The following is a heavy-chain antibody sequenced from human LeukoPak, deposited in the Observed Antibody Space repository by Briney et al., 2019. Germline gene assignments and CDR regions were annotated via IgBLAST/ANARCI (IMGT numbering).Heavy chain of an antibody. CDR2: ITPIFGTA. D-gene: IGHD3-22*01. CDR1: GGTFSSYA. Sequence: SVKVSCKXSGGTFSSYAISWVRQAPGQGLEWMGRITPIFGTANYAQKFQGRVTITTDESTSTAYMELSSLRSEDTAVYYCARVPLSGYYDSSGYMSYWGQGTLVTVSS. V-gene: IGHV1-69*05. J-gene: IGHJ4*02. CDR3: ARVPLSGYYDSSGYMSY.